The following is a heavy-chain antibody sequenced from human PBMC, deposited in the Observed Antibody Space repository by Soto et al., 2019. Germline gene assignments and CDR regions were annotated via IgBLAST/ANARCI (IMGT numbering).Heavy chain of an antibody. CDR3: AKGKSENGVDWLDP. V-gene: IGHV3-23*01. D-gene: IGHD2-8*01. CDR1: GFMFENYA. Sequence: PGGSLRLSCAASGFMFENYAMIWVRQAPGKGLEWVATVRGNSYGAYYADSVRGRFIISRDNSKNTMSLQLNSLRDDDTAIYYCAKGKSENGVDWLDPWGQGTLVTVSS. J-gene: IGHJ5*02. CDR2: VRGNSYGA.